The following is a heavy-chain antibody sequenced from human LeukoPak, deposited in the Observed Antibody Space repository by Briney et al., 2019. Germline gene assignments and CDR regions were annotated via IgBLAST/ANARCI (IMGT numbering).Heavy chain of an antibody. CDR2: INHSGGI. J-gene: IGHJ3*02. CDR3: ARYDFWSGYPDHDAFDI. Sequence: SETLSLTCAVYGGSFSGYYWSWIRQPPGKGLEWIGEINHSGGINYNPSLKSRVTISVDTSKNRFSLKLSSVTAADTAVYYCARYDFWSGYPDHDAFDIWGQGTMVTVSS. V-gene: IGHV4-34*01. CDR1: GGSFSGYY. D-gene: IGHD3-3*01.